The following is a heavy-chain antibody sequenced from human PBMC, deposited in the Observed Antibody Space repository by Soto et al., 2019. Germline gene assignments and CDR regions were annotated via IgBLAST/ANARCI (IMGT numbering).Heavy chain of an antibody. Sequence: ASVKVSCKASGGTFSSYAISWVRQAPGQGLEWMGGIIPIFGTANYAQKFQGRVTITADESTSTAYMELSSLRSEDTAVYYCSAGSVAAAGGWFDPWGQGTLVTVSS. V-gene: IGHV1-69*13. CDR2: IIPIFGTA. J-gene: IGHJ5*02. CDR1: GGTFSSYA. D-gene: IGHD6-13*01. CDR3: SAGSVAAAGGWFDP.